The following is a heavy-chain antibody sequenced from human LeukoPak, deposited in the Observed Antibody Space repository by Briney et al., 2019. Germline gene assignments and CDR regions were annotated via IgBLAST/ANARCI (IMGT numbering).Heavy chain of an antibody. D-gene: IGHD2-2*01. Sequence: SETLSLTCAVYGGSFSGYYWSWIRQPPGKGLEWIGEINHSGSTNYNPSLKSRVTISVDTSKNQFSLKLSSVTAADTAVYYRARQNFYRYCRSTSCYRPYYYYYMDVWGKGTTVTISS. CDR3: ARQNFYRYCRSTSCYRPYYYYYMDV. CDR1: GGSFSGYY. CDR2: INHSGST. V-gene: IGHV4-34*01. J-gene: IGHJ6*03.